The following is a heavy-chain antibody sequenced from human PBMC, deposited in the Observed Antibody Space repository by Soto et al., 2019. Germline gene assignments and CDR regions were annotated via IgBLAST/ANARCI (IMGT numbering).Heavy chain of an antibody. CDR1: GFTFNNYG. CDR2: ISGSGGDT. J-gene: IGHJ4*02. CDR3: ANDMVLFIGVVPAATGSFDF. Sequence: GGSLRLSCAASGFTFNNYGMSWVRLAPGQGLEWVSGISGSGGDTYYADSVKGRFTITRDNSKETVFLEMNSLRAEDAAIYYCANDMVLFIGVVPAATGSFDFWGRGTLVTVSS. V-gene: IGHV3-23*01. D-gene: IGHD2-2*01.